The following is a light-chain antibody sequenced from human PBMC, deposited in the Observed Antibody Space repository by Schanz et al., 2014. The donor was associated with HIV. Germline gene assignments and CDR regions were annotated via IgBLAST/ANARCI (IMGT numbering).Light chain of an antibody. CDR1: SSDIGSNT. Sequence: QSVLTQPPSASGTPGQRVTISCSGSSSDIGSNTVNWYQQLPGTAPKLLIYSNDQRPSGVPARFSGSKSGTSASLAISGLQSADEADYYCAVWDDSLNGVVFGGGTKVTVL. V-gene: IGLV1-44*01. J-gene: IGLJ2*01. CDR2: SND. CDR3: AVWDDSLNGVV.